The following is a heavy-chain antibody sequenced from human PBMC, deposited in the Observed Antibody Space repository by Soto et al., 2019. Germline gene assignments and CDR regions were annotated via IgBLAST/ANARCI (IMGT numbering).Heavy chain of an antibody. Sequence: PSETLSLTCAVYGGSFSGYYWSWFRQPPGKGLEWIGEINHSGSTNYNPSLKSRVTISVDTSKNQFSLKLSSVTAADTAVYYCARKSPKRLYYFDYWGQGTLVTVSS. V-gene: IGHV4-34*01. CDR1: GGSFSGYY. CDR3: ARKSPKRLYYFDY. CDR2: INHSGST. J-gene: IGHJ4*02. D-gene: IGHD3-22*01.